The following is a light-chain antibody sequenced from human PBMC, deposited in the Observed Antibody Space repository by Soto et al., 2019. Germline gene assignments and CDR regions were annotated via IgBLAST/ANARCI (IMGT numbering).Light chain of an antibody. CDR2: DVS. CDR1: SSDVGGYNY. Sequence: QSVLTQPRSVSGSPGQSVTISCTGTSSDVGGYNYVSWYQQHPGKAPKVMIYDVSKRPSGVPDRFSGSKSGNTASLTISGLQAEDDSDYYCCSYAGGNYVFGTGTKLTV. J-gene: IGLJ1*01. CDR3: CSYAGGNYV. V-gene: IGLV2-11*01.